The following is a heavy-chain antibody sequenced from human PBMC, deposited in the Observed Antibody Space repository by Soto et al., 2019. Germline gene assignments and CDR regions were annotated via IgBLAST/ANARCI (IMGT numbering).Heavy chain of an antibody. CDR2: TSAYNGNT. Sequence: ASVKVSCKASGYTFTSYGISWVRQAPGQGLEWMGWTSAYNGNTNYAQKLQGRVTMTTDTSTSTAYMELRSLRSDDTAVYYCARDRSWFLLRYYYYGMDVWGQGTTVTVSS. V-gene: IGHV1-18*01. CDR3: ARDRSWFLLRYYYYGMDV. J-gene: IGHJ6*02. D-gene: IGHD6-13*01. CDR1: GYTFTSYG.